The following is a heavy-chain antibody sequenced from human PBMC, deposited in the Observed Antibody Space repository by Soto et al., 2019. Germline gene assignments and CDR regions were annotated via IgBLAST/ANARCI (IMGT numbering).Heavy chain of an antibody. J-gene: IGHJ3*02. CDR2: IIPIFGTA. D-gene: IGHD3-22*01. CDR3: ARDYYDSSGPNPPDAFDI. Sequence: SVKVACQASGGAFRRYAISWVRQAPVHGLEWMGGIIPIFGTANYAQKSQVRVTITADESTSTAYMELSSLRSEDTAVYYCARDYYDSSGPNPPDAFDIWGQATMVTV. V-gene: IGHV1-69*01. CDR1: GGAFRRYA.